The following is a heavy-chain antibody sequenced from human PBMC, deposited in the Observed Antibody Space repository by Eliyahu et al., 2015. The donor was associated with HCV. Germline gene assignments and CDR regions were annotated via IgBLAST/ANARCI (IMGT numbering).Heavy chain of an antibody. J-gene: IGHJ6*02. CDR1: GFTFSSYA. V-gene: IGHV3-23*01. CDR2: ISGSGGST. CDR3: ASHGDYVGVGDYYYYGMDV. Sequence: EVQLLESGGGLVQPGGSLRLSCAASGFTFSSYAMXWVRQAPGKGLEWVSAISGSGGSTYYADSVKGRFTISRDNSKNTLYLQMNSLRAEDTAVYYCASHGDYVGVGDYYYYGMDVWGQGTTVTVSS. D-gene: IGHD4-17*01.